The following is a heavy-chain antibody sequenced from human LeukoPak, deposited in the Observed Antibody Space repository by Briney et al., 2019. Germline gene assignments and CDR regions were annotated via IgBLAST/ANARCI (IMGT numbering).Heavy chain of an antibody. CDR2: IYYSGST. CDR3: ASLTMTTVDY. CDR1: GGSISSSSYY. J-gene: IGHJ4*02. D-gene: IGHD4-11*01. V-gene: IGHV4-39*01. Sequence: TSETLSLTCTVSGGSISSSSYYWGWLRQPPGKGLEWIGSIYYSGSTYYNPSLKSRVTISVDTSKNQLSLKLSSVTAADTAVYYCASLTMTTVDYWGQGTLVTVSS.